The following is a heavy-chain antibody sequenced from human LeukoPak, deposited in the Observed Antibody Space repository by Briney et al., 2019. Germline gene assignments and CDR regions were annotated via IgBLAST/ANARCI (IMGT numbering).Heavy chain of an antibody. CDR1: GYSFTRYG. J-gene: IGHJ4*02. CDR2: ISAYNGNT. CDR3: ARALRGLSNLDY. V-gene: IGHV1-18*01. D-gene: IGHD5-12*01. Sequence: ASVKVSCKASGYSFTRYGISWVRQAPGQALEWMGWISAYNGNTNYAQKLQGRVTMTTDTSTSTAYMELRSRRSDDTAVYYCARALRGLSNLDYWGEGTLVTVSS.